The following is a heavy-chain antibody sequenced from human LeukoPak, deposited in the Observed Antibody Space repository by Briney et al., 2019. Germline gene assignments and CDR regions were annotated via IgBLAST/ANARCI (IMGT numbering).Heavy chain of an antibody. J-gene: IGHJ4*02. CDR2: IYSGGST. Sequence: GGSLRLSCAASGFTVSSNYMSSVRQAPGKGLEWVSVIYSGGSTYYADSVKGRFTISRDNSKNTLYLQMNSLRAEDTAVYYCARDLGPYSSGWYRGDYWGQGTLVTVSS. V-gene: IGHV3-53*01. CDR1: GFTVSSNY. CDR3: ARDLGPYSSGWYRGDY. D-gene: IGHD6-19*01.